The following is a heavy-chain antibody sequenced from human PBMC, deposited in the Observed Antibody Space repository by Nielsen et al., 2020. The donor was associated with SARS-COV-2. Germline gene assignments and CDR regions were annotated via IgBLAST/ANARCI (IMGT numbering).Heavy chain of an antibody. J-gene: IGHJ6*02. Sequence: SETLSLTCTVSGGSISSGDYYWSWIRQPPGKGLEWIGYIYYSGSTNYNPSLKSRVTISVDTSKNQFSLKLSSVTAADTAVYYCARDSYYYDRGHYYYYGMDVWGQETTVTVSS. D-gene: IGHD3-10*02. CDR1: GGSISSGDYY. CDR3: ARDSYYYDRGHYYYYGMDV. CDR2: IYYSGST. V-gene: IGHV4-61*08.